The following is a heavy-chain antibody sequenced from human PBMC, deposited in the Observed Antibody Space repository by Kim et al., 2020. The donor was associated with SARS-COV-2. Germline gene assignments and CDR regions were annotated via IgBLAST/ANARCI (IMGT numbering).Heavy chain of an antibody. CDR3: ATSPATRRGHWFDP. CDR1: GYTITELS. CDR2: FDPEDGET. J-gene: IGHJ5*02. D-gene: IGHD2-15*01. V-gene: IGHV1-24*01. Sequence: ASVKVSCKVSGYTITELSMHWVRQAPGKGLEWMGGFDPEDGETIYAQKFQGRVTMTEDTSTDTAYMELSSLRSEDTAVYYCATSPATRRGHWFDPWGQGTLVTVSS.